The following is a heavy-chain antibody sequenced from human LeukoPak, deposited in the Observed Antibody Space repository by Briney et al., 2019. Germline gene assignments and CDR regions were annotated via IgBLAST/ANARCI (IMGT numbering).Heavy chain of an antibody. CDR3: ANQRSSSWYYFDY. CDR1: GYTFTGYY. Sequence: ASVTVSCKASGYTFTGYYMHWVRQAPGQGLEWMGRIIPILGIANYAQKFQGRVTITADKSTSTAYMELSSLRSEDTAVYYCANQRSSSWYYFDYWGQGTLVTVSS. CDR2: IIPILGIA. D-gene: IGHD6-13*01. V-gene: IGHV1-69*02. J-gene: IGHJ4*02.